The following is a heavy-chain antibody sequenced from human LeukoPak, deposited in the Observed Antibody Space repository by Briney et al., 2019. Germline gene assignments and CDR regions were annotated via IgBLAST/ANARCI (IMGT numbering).Heavy chain of an antibody. J-gene: IGHJ4*02. D-gene: IGHD2-2*01. Sequence: ASVKVSCQASGYTFTGYYMHWVRQAPGQGLEWMGWINPNSGGTNYAQKFQGRVTMTRDTSISTAYMELSRLRSDDTAVYYCARECSSTSCYQSFDYWGQGTLVTVSS. CDR3: ARECSSTSCYQSFDY. CDR2: INPNSGGT. V-gene: IGHV1-2*02. CDR1: GYTFTGYY.